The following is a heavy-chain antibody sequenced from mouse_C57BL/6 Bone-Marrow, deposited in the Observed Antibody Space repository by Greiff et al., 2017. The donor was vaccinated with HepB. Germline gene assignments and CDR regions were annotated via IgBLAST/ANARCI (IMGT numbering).Heavy chain of an antibody. CDR2: IDPSDSYT. CDR1: GYTFTSYW. J-gene: IGHJ4*01. D-gene: IGHD1-1*01. Sequence: QVQLQQPGAELVMPGASVKLSCKASGYTFTSYWMHWVKQRPGQGLEWIGEIDPSDSYTNYNQKFKGKSTLTVDKSSSTAYMQLSSLTSEDAAVYYCAGRDYYGSSYAMNYWGQGTSVTVTS. V-gene: IGHV1-69*01. CDR3: AGRDYYGSSYAMNY.